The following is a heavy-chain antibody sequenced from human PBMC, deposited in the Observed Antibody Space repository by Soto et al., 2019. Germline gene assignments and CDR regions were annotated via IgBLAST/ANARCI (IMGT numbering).Heavy chain of an antibody. V-gene: IGHV4-59*01. CDR3: TGEARGVNSVMDV. CDR2: ISHSGST. J-gene: IGHJ6*01. Sequence: SETLSLTCTVSGGSISDDYWSWIRQPPGKGLEWIGHISHSGSTNYNLSLKSRVTISVDTSKGQFSLRLSSVTAADTAVYFCTGEARGVNSVMDVGGPGSTVGVST. D-gene: IGHD3-10*01. CDR1: GGSISDDY.